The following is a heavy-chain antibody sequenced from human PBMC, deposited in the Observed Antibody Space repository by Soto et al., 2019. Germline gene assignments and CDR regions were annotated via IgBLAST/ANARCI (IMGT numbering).Heavy chain of an antibody. CDR1: GFTFSSYW. D-gene: IGHD3-22*01. CDR2: IKQDGSEK. V-gene: IGHV3-7*01. CDR3: ARDGHTYYYDSSGYYYGHGAFDI. Sequence: PGGSLRLSCAASGFTFSSYWMSWVRQAPGKGLEWVANIKQDGSEKYYVDSVKGRFTISRDNAKNSLYLQMNSLRAEDTAVYYCARDGHTYYYDSSGYYYGHGAFDIWGQGTMVTV. J-gene: IGHJ3*02.